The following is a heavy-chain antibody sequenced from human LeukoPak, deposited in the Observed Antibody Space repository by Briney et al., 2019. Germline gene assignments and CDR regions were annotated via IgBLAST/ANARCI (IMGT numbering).Heavy chain of an antibody. J-gene: IGHJ3*02. CDR2: IDSDGSST. CDR3: ARAGYYGASDI. CDR1: GFTFSTSW. V-gene: IGHV3-74*01. Sequence: GGSLRLSCAASGFTFSTSWMHWVRQPPGKGLVWVSRIDSDGSSTNYADSVKGRFTISRDNAKNTLYLQMNSLRAEDTAVYYCARAGYYGASDIWGLGTMVTVSS. D-gene: IGHD3-3*01.